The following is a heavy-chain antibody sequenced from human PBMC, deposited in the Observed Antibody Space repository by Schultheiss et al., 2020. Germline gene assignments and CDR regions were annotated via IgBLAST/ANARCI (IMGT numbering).Heavy chain of an antibody. CDR3: ATSLSFRFDF. CDR2: INQDGSEK. D-gene: IGHD2-2*01. Sequence: GGSLRLSCAASGITFSTYWMSWVRQAPGKGLEWVANINQDGSEKNYMDSVKGRITISRDNAKRSLYLQMNSLRDEDTAEYYCATSLSFRFDFWGQGALVTVSS. V-gene: IGHV3-7*01. CDR1: GITFSTYW. J-gene: IGHJ4*02.